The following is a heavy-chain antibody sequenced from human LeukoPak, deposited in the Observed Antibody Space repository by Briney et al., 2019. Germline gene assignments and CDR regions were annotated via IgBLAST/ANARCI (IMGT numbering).Heavy chain of an antibody. J-gene: IGHJ6*02. D-gene: IGHD4-11*01. Sequence: SETLSLTCTVSGGSVSSGGYYWNWIRQHPGKGLEWIGYIYYSGSAYYSPSLKSRVTISVDTSKNQFSLKLSSVTAADTAVYYCARDRGGDYSNYFYYYGMDVWGQGTTVTVSS. CDR1: GGSVSSGGYY. CDR2: IYYSGSA. CDR3: ARDRGGDYSNYFYYYGMDV. V-gene: IGHV4-31*03.